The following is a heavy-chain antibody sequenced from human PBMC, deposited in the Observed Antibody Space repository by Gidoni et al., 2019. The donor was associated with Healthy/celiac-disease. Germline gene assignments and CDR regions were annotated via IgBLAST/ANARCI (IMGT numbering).Heavy chain of an antibody. CDR2: IYSGGST. D-gene: IGHD3-22*01. V-gene: IGHV3-53*01. J-gene: IGHJ4*02. CDR1: GFPVLSNY. CDR3: ARDLAYDSSGYYFDY. Sequence: VQLVESGGGLIQPGGSLRPSCVASGFPVLSNYMSWVRQAPGKGLEWVSVIYSGGSTYYADSVKGRFTISRDNSKNTLYLQMNSLRAEDTAVYYCARDLAYDSSGYYFDYWGQGTLVTVSS.